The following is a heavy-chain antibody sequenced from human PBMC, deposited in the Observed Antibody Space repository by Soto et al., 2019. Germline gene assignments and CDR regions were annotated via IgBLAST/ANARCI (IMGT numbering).Heavy chain of an antibody. CDR2: IFDSGTT. Sequence: QVQLEQSGPGLVKPSQTLSLTCKISGGSISSVNHYWSWIRQSPGEGLEWIGYIFDSGTTHYNPSSKGRVTISGDTSQRQFSLTIHSVTVADTAVYYCAREVSWIGGFDYWGQGTLVTVSS. D-gene: IGHD2-15*01. CDR3: AREVSWIGGFDY. V-gene: IGHV4-31*02. J-gene: IGHJ4*02. CDR1: GGSISSVNHY.